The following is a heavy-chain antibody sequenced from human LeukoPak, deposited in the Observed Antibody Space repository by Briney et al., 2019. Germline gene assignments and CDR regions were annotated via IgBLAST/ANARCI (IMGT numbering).Heavy chain of an antibody. Sequence: SETLSLTCSVSGGSIKNYYWSWIRHPPGEGLEWLGNIYFGGTHVYNSSLKSRLTISVDTFKNQLSLNLQSVTAADAAPDYCARHRSDTGGKKGVNWFDPWGQGTLVTVSS. CDR3: ARHRSDTGGKKGVNWFDP. CDR1: GGSIKNYY. V-gene: IGHV4-59*01. D-gene: IGHD4-23*01. J-gene: IGHJ5*02. CDR2: IYFGGTH.